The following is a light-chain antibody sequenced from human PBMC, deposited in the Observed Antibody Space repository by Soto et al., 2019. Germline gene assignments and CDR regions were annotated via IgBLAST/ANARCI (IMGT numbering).Light chain of an antibody. V-gene: IGLV2-14*01. CDR2: EVS. CDR3: SSYTSSNTLWV. CDR1: SSDVGGYNY. Sequence: QSALTQPASVSGSPGQSITISCTGTSSDVGGYNYVSWHQHHPGKAPKLMIYEVSNRPSGVSNRFSGSKSGNTASLTISGLQAEDEADYYCSSYTSSNTLWVFGGGTQLTVL. J-gene: IGLJ3*02.